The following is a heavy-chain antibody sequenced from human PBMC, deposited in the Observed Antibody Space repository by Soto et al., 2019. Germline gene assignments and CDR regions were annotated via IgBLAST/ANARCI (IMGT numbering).Heavy chain of an antibody. V-gene: IGHV1-2*02. CDR3: AKDLSVVSAALDLFDY. D-gene: IGHD2-8*02. CDR2: INAHSGGT. CDR1: GFSFTGYY. Sequence: ASVKVSCKASGFSFTGYYIHWLRQAPGQGLEWMGWINAHSGGTEYAQKFQGRVTLTRDTSIATAYLTLTSLTSDDTALYYCAKDLSVVSAALDLFDYWGQGTLVTVSS. J-gene: IGHJ4*02.